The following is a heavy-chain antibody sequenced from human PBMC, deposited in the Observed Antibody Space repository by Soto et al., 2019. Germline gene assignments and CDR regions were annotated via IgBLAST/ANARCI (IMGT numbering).Heavy chain of an antibody. J-gene: IGHJ4*02. CDR1: GYTFTSYG. V-gene: IGHV1-18*01. CDR3: ARDRTRGVAAAGTRSVIGY. D-gene: IGHD6-13*01. CDR2: ISAYNGNT. Sequence: QVQLVQSGAEVKKPGASVKVSCKASGYTFTSYGISWVRQAPGQGLEWMGWISAYNGNTNYAQKLQGRVTMTTDTSTRRAYMELRSLRSDDTAVYYCARDRTRGVAAAGTRSVIGYWGQGTLVTVSS.